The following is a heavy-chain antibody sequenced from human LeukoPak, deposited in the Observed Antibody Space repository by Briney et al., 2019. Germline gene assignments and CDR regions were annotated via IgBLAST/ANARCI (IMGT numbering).Heavy chain of an antibody. J-gene: IGHJ4*02. CDR3: GKDVPYGGDY. CDR1: GSTFSSYA. CDR2: ITVSGDT. D-gene: IGHD3-10*01. V-gene: IGHV3-23*01. Sequence: GGSLRLSCAASGSTFSSYAMSWVRQAPGGGLEWVSAITVSGDTYSADSVKGRFIISRDTSKNTLYLQMNSLRAEDTAVYYCGKDVPYGGDYWGQGTLVIVSS.